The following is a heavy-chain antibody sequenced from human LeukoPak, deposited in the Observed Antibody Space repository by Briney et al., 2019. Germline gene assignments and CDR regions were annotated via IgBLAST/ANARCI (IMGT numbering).Heavy chain of an antibody. CDR2: IYYSGST. D-gene: IGHD3-3*01. CDR3: AREYDFWSGYYTGYFDY. CDR1: GGSISSGEYY. V-gene: IGHV4-30-4*08. Sequence: SETLSLTCTVSGGSISSGEYYWSWIRQPPGKGLEWIGYIYYSGSTYYNPSLKSRVTISVDTSKNQFSLKLSSVTAADTAVYYCAREYDFWSGYYTGYFDYWGQGTLVTVSS. J-gene: IGHJ4*02.